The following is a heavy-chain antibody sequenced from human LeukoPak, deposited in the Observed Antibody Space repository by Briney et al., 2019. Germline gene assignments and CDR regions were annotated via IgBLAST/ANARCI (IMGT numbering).Heavy chain of an antibody. CDR2: INWNGGST. D-gene: IGHD6-19*01. J-gene: IGHJ4*02. Sequence: GGSLRLSCAASGFTFDDYGMSWVRHAPGKGLEWVSGINWNGGSTGYADSVKGRFTISRDNAKNSLYLQMNSLRAEDTALYYCARGGRYSSGWPSFDYWGQGTLVTVSS. CDR1: GFTFDDYG. CDR3: ARGGRYSSGWPSFDY. V-gene: IGHV3-20*04.